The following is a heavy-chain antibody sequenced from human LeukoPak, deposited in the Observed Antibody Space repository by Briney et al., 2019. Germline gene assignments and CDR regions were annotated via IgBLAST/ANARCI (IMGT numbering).Heavy chain of an antibody. D-gene: IGHD3-9*01. CDR1: GGSFSGYY. V-gene: IGHV4-34*01. J-gene: IGHJ6*02. CDR2: INHSGST. CDR3: ARGYRGNYDILTGYYVNYYYGMDV. Sequence: SETLSLTCAVYGGSFSGYYWSWIRQPPGKGLEWIGEINHSGSTNYNPSLKSRVTISVDTSKNQFSLKLSSVTAADTAVYYCARGYRGNYDILTGYYVNYYYGMDVWGQGTTVTVSS.